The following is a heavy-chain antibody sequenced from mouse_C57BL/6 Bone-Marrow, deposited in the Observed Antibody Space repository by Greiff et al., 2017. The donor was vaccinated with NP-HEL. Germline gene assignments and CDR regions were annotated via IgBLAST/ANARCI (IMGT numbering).Heavy chain of an antibody. Sequence: VQLQQSGAALVRPGASVKLSCTASGFNIQDDYLHWVKQRPEQGLAWIGWIDPENGDTESASKFQGKATITADTTSNTTYLQLSSLTSEDTAVYYCTALTTVGGMDYWGQGTSVTVSS. V-gene: IGHV14-4*01. CDR3: TALTTVGGMDY. J-gene: IGHJ4*01. CDR1: GFNIQDDY. CDR2: IDPENGDT. D-gene: IGHD1-1*01.